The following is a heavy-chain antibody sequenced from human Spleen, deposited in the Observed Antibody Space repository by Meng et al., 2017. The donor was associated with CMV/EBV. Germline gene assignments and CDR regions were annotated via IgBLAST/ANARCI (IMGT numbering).Heavy chain of an antibody. CDR2: IIPIFGTA. D-gene: IGHD3-9*01. CDR3: ARGFVLRYFVPDY. J-gene: IGHJ4*02. CDR1: GGTFSSYA. V-gene: IGHV1-69*05. Sequence: SVKVSCKASGGTFSSYAISWVRQAPGQGLEWMGGIIPIFGTANYAQKFQGRVTITTDESTSTAYMELSSLRSEDTAVYYCARGFVLRYFVPDYWGQGTLVTVSS.